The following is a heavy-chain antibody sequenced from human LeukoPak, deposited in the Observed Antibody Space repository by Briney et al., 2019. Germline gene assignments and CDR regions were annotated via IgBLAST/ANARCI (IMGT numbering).Heavy chain of an antibody. D-gene: IGHD3-22*01. J-gene: IGHJ2*01. CDR1: GFGVSDYA. CDR2: TRNKANSYTT. V-gene: IGHV3-72*01. CDR3: AREDYYDSSGYLPSWYFDL. Sequence: PGGSLRLSCAASGFGVSDYAMTWIRQSPGKGLEWVGRTRNKANSYTTEYAASVKGRFTISRDDSKNSLYLQMNSLKTEDTAVYYCAREDYYDSSGYLPSWYFDLWGRGTLVTVSS.